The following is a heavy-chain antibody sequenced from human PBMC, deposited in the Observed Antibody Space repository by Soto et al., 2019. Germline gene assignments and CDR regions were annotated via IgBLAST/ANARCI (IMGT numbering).Heavy chain of an antibody. CDR3: AKDLSSSFDAFDF. CDR1: GFPFSRYG. Sequence: GGPLRLSCAASGFPFSRYGLHLVRQATGKGLEWVAFTWYDGSYKYYADSVKGRFTISRDKSKKTLDLQMSSLRAEGTAVYFCAKDLSSSFDAFDFWGQGTMVTVSS. J-gene: IGHJ3*01. D-gene: IGHD6-13*01. CDR2: TWYDGSYK. V-gene: IGHV3-30*02.